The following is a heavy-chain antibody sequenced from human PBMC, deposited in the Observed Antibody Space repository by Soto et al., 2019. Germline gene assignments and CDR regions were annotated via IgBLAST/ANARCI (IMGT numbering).Heavy chain of an antibody. D-gene: IGHD3-22*01. CDR3: ARVGDYYDSSGYYRRYYFDY. Sequence: GESLKISCKGSGYSFTNYYIGWVRQMPGKGLEWMGIIYPGDSDTRYSPSFQGQVTISADKSISTAYLQWSSLKASDTAMYYCARVGDYYDSSGYYRRYYFDYWGQGTLVTVSS. CDR2: IYPGDSDT. J-gene: IGHJ4*02. CDR1: GYSFTNYY. V-gene: IGHV5-51*01.